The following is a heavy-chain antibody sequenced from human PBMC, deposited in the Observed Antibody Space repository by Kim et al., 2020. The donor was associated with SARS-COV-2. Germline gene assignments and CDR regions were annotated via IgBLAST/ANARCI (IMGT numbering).Heavy chain of an antibody. J-gene: IGHJ4*02. V-gene: IGHV3-23*01. D-gene: IGHD2-21*01. CDR2: VTGNGGST. Sequence: GGSLRLSCAASGFTFSSYALSWVRQAPGKGLEWVSTVTGNGGSTYYADSVKGRFTISRDNSKNTLYLQMNSLRVEDTAVYYCAKAGVNPPYFDSWGQGTLVTVSS. CDR3: AKAGVNPPYFDS. CDR1: GFTFSSYA.